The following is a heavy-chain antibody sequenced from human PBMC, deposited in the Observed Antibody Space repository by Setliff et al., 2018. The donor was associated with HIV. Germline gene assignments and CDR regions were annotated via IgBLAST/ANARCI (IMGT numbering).Heavy chain of an antibody. CDR1: GYTLRELS. D-gene: IGHD1-7*01. CDR3: ATFYKLTGTTSFDF. V-gene: IGHV1-24*01. CDR2: FDPEKGET. Sequence: ASVKVSCKVSGYTLRELSIHWVRQPPGQGLEWMGGFDPEKGETIYAQKFQDRVTMTEDTSTDTTHMEVRGLRSEDTAIYYCATFYKLTGTTSFDFWGQGTLVTVSS. J-gene: IGHJ4*02.